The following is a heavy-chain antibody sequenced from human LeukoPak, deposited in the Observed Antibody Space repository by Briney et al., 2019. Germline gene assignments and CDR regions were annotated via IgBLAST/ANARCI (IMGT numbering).Heavy chain of an antibody. CDR2: IRSKANSYAT. D-gene: IGHD3-22*01. CDR1: GFTFSGSA. V-gene: IGHV3-73*01. CDR3: TSSNYYDSRPDY. Sequence: PGGSLRLSCAASGFTFSGSAMPWVRQASGKGLEWVGRIRSKANSYATAYAASVKGRFTISRDDSKNTAYLQMNSLRTEDTAVYYCTSSNYYDSRPDYWGQGTLVTVSS. J-gene: IGHJ4*02.